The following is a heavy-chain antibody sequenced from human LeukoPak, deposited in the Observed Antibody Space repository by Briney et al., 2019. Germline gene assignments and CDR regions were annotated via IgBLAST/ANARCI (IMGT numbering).Heavy chain of an antibody. CDR2: ISGYDGDT. Sequence: GASVKVSCKTSGYTFNNYGLTWVRQAPGQGLEWMGWISGYDGDTTFAQKFQGRVAMSTDTSTTTAYMEVRSLRSDDSAVYFCARGGRRSGYTESDYWGQGTLVTVSS. J-gene: IGHJ4*02. D-gene: IGHD2-2*02. V-gene: IGHV1-18*01. CDR1: GYTFNNYG. CDR3: ARGGRRSGYTESDY.